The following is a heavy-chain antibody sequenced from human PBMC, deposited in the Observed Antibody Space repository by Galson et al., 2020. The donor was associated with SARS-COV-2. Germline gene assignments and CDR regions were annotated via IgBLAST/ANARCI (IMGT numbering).Heavy chain of an antibody. V-gene: IGHV3-9*01. CDR3: ARGPNSYSTGWYGIDY. Sequence: GGSLRLSCAASGFTFSYSSLHLFLQFSLPVLSFFSFILFNIFHIGYADSVKGRFTISRDNAKNSLYLQMNSLRVEDTAMYYCARGPNSYSTGWYGIDYCGQGTLVTVSS. CDR1: GFTFSYSS. J-gene: IGHJ4*02. CDR2: ILFNIFHI. D-gene: IGHD6-19*01.